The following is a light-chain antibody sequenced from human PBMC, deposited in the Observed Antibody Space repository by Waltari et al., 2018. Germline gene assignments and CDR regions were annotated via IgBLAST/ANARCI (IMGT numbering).Light chain of an antibody. CDR2: SDS. J-gene: IGLJ1*01. CDR3: QVWESSTDHYV. CDR1: NIGTKS. Sequence: SYVPTQPPSVSVAPGESARVTCGGNNIGTKSVHWYQQKPGQAPLLVIYSDSDRPSGIPERFSGSNSGNTATLTISGVEAGDEADYYCQVWESSTDHYVFGSGTEIIVL. V-gene: IGLV3-21*01.